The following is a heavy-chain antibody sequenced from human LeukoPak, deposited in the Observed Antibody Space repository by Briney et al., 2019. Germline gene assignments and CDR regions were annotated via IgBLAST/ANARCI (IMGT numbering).Heavy chain of an antibody. Sequence: GGSLRLSCAASGFTFDDYAMHWVRQAPGKGLEWVSGISWNSGSIGYADSVKGRFTISRDNAKNSLYLQMNSLRAEDTAVYYCAPRTGIWGIWGQGTMVTVSS. J-gene: IGHJ3*02. D-gene: IGHD3-16*01. CDR2: ISWNSGSI. CDR1: GFTFDDYA. V-gene: IGHV3-9*01. CDR3: APRTGIWGI.